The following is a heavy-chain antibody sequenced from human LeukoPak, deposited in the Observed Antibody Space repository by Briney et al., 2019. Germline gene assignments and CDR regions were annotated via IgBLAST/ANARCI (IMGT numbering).Heavy chain of an antibody. V-gene: IGHV4-38-2*01. J-gene: IGHJ4*02. CDR2: IYHSGST. D-gene: IGHD6-13*01. Sequence: PSETLSLTCAVSGYSISSGYYWGWIRQPPGKGLEWIGSIYHSGSTYYNPSLKSRVTTSVDTSKNQFSLKLSSVTAADTAVYYCASSLAAAGFHYFDYWGQGTLVTVSS. CDR1: GYSISSGYY. CDR3: ASSLAAAGFHYFDY.